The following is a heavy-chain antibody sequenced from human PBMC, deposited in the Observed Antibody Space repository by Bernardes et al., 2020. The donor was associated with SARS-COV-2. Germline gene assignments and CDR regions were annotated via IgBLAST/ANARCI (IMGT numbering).Heavy chain of an antibody. CDR2: IYYSGTT. V-gene: IGHV4-30-4*01. CDR1: DDSISSTDHY. D-gene: IGHD3-10*01. CDR3: ARVVHFYGSGGLGMDV. Sequence: SETLSLTCTVSDDSISSTDHYWTWIRQSPGKGLEWLGYIYYSGTTYYNPSLKSRISMSVDTSKNQFSLNLTSVTAADTALYFCARVVHFYGSGGLGMDVWGQGTTVTVSS. J-gene: IGHJ6*02.